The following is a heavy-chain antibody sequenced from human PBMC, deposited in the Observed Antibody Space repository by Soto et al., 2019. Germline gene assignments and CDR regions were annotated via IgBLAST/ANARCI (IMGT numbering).Heavy chain of an antibody. Sequence: QVQLQQWGAGLLKPSETLSLTCAVYGGSFSNNYWTWFRQPPGKGLEWIGEISPSGTTKYIPSLKSRGRISVDTSSKPFFLKVTSVSAADTAVSYCATSLWFGTQPEIWGPGTLVTVSS. J-gene: IGHJ4*02. CDR2: ISPSGTT. V-gene: IGHV4-34*01. D-gene: IGHD3-10*01. CDR3: ATSLWFGTQPEI. CDR1: GGSFSNNY.